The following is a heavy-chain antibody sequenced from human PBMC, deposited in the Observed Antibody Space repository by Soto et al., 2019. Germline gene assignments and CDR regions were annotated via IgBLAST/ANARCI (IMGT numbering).Heavy chain of an antibody. J-gene: IGHJ4*02. CDR3: ARADLAALDY. D-gene: IGHD6-19*01. V-gene: IGHV3-33*01. Sequence: GGSLRLFCAASGFTFSSYGMHWVRQAPGKGLEWVAVIRYDGSNKYYADSVKGRFTISRDNSKNTLYLQMNSLRAEDTAVYYCARADLAALDYWGQGTLVTVSS. CDR1: GFTFSSYG. CDR2: IRYDGSNK.